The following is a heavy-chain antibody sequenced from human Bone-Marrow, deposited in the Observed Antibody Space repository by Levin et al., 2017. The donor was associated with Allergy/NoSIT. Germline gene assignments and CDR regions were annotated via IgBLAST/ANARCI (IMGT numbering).Heavy chain of an antibody. J-gene: IGHJ4*02. Sequence: SQTLSLTCSVSGDSISSGRYYWGWIRQPPGKGLEWIGIIYYRGDTYYNPSLKSRVTILLDTSKNHFSLNLTSVTAADTATYYGGRHGRFFDWLTLDDWGPGALVTFSS. CDR1: GDSISSGRYY. CDR2: IYYRGDT. V-gene: IGHV4-39*01. CDR3: GRHGRFFDWLTLDD. D-gene: IGHD3-9*01.